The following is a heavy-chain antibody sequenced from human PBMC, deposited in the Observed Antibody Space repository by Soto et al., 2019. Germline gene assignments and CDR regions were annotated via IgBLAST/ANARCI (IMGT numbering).Heavy chain of an antibody. CDR1: GFAFSSYA. J-gene: IGHJ4*02. CDR3: AKERAIVGATYFDY. V-gene: IGHV3-23*01. CDR2: ISGSGGST. Sequence: PGGSLRLSCAASGFAFSSYAMSWVRQAPGKGLEWVSAISGSGGSTYYADSVKGRFTISRDNSKNTLCLQMNSLRAEDTAVYYCAKERAIVGATYFDYWGQGTLVTVSS. D-gene: IGHD1-26*01.